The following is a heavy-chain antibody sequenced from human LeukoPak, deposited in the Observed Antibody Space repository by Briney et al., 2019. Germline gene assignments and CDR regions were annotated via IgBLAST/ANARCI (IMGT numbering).Heavy chain of an antibody. V-gene: IGHV3-23*01. CDR3: AREKNGNEPFDY. CDR1: GFTFSNYA. D-gene: IGHD4-23*01. CDR2: ISGSGDST. Sequence: GGSLRLSCAAPGFTFSNYAMRWVRQAPGKGLEWVSGISGSGDSTYYADSVKGRFTISRDNSKNTLYLQMNSLRAEDTAVYYCAREKNGNEPFDYWGQGTLVTVSS. J-gene: IGHJ4*02.